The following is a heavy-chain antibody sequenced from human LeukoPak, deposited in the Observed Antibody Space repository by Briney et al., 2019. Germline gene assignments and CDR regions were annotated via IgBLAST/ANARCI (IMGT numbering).Heavy chain of an antibody. V-gene: IGHV3-48*01. CDR2: ISSTSSTV. J-gene: IGHJ4*02. CDR1: GFTFSSYS. CDR3: ARGRNSSSSYPGY. D-gene: IGHD6-6*01. Sequence: GGSLRLSCAVSGFTFSSYSMTWVRQAPGKGLEWVSYISSTSSTVYYADSVKGRFTISRDNVKNSLYLQMNRLRAEDTAVYYCARGRNSSSSYPGYWGQGTLVTVSS.